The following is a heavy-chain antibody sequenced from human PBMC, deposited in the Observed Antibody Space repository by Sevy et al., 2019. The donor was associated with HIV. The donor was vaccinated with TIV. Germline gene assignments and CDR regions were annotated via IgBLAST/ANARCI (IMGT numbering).Heavy chain of an antibody. CDR2: ISAYNGNT. CDR1: GYTFTSYG. D-gene: IGHD3-10*01. Sequence: ASVKVSCKASGYTFTSYGISWVRQAPGQGLEWMGWISAYNGNTNYAQKLQGRVTMTTDTSTSTAYMELRGLRSDDTAVYYCARDSSAGITMVRGVISLVYYYYGMDVWGQGTTVTVSS. J-gene: IGHJ6*02. CDR3: ARDSSAGITMVRGVISLVYYYYGMDV. V-gene: IGHV1-18*04.